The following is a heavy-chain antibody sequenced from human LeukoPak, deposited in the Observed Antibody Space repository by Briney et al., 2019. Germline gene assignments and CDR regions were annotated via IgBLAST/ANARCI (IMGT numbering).Heavy chain of an antibody. V-gene: IGHV4-39*01. CDR3: ARHRVLQYPDWYPLIDY. Sequence: PSETLSLTCTVSGGSISSSNYYGGWIRQPPGKGLEWIGSIYYSGSTYYNPSLKSRVTISVDTSKSQFSLKLTSVTAADTAVYYCARHRVLQYPDWYPLIDYWGQGTLVTVSS. CDR1: GGSISSSNYY. D-gene: IGHD3-9*01. J-gene: IGHJ4*02. CDR2: IYYSGST.